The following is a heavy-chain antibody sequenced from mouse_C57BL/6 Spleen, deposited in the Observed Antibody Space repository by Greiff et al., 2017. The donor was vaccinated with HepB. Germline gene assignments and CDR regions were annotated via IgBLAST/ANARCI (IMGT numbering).Heavy chain of an antibody. CDR3: ARRNYYDYDWYFDV. V-gene: IGHV1-42*01. Sequence: EVQLQQSGPELVKPGASVKISCKASGYSFTGYYMNWVKQSPEKSLEWIGEINPSTGGTTYNQKFKAKATLTVDKSSSTAYMQLKSLTSEDSAVYYCARRNYYDYDWYFDVWGTGTTVTVSS. CDR2: INPSTGGT. J-gene: IGHJ1*03. CDR1: GYSFTGYY. D-gene: IGHD2-4*01.